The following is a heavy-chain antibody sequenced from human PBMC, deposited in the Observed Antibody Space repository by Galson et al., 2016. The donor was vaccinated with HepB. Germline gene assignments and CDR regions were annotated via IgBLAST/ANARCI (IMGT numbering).Heavy chain of an antibody. D-gene: IGHD2-21*01. CDR1: GATISNGGYY. CDR2: IYYSGNT. V-gene: IGHV4-31*03. CDR3: ARTDDLFYGMDV. Sequence: TLSLTCSVSGATISNGGYYWSWIRQHPGKGLEWIGYIYYSGNTYYNPSLKSRVLISVDTSKNHVSLKLSSVTAADTAVYYRARTDDLFYGMDVWGQGTTVSVSS. J-gene: IGHJ6*02.